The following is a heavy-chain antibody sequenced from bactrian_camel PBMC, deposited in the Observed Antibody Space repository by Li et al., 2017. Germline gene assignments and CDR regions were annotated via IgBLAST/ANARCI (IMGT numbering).Heavy chain of an antibody. D-gene: IGHD2*01. Sequence: HVQLVESGGGSVQAGGSLRLSCAASGYTVANNCMGWMRQAPGNRREMVAFYTRSGGAYYRDSVKGRFTFSADNAKNTVYLQMNNLQVEDSAVYYCAAGGGSRDCYAGSTCPDRYCAVNYWGKGTQVTVS. V-gene: IGHV3S53*01. CDR1: GYTVANNC. CDR2: YTRSGGA. J-gene: IGHJ7*01.